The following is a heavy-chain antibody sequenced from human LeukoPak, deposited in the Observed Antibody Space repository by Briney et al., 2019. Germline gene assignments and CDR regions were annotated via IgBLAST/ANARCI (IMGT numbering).Heavy chain of an antibody. D-gene: IGHD3-22*01. CDR3: AKAGGGYYNYYMDV. Sequence: PGRSLRLSCAASGFTFSSYGMHWVRQAPGKGLEWVAVISYDGSNKYYADSVKGRFTISRDNSKNTLYLQMNSLRAEDTAVYYCAKAGGGYYNYYMDVWGKGTTVTVSS. V-gene: IGHV3-30*18. CDR2: ISYDGSNK. J-gene: IGHJ6*03. CDR1: GFTFSSYG.